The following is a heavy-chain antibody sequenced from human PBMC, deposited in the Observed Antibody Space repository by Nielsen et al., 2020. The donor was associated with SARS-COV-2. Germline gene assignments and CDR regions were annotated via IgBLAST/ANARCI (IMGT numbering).Heavy chain of an antibody. J-gene: IGHJ6*02. V-gene: IGHV3-9*01. Sequence: SLKISCAASGFTFSSYAMSWVRQAPGKGLEWVSGISWNSGSIGYADSVKGRFTISRDNAKNSLYLQMNSLRAEDTAVYYCAGSLLDYYGMDVWGQGTTVTVS. D-gene: IGHD2-15*01. CDR1: GFTFSSYA. CDR3: AGSLLDYYGMDV. CDR2: ISWNSGSI.